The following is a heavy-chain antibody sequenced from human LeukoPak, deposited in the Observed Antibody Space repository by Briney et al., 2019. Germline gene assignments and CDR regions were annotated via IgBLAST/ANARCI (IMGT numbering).Heavy chain of an antibody. CDR3: ARGVLPGAIEWSLDY. D-gene: IGHD2-2*02. CDR2: IKQDGSEK. CDR1: GFTVSSNY. Sequence: PGGSLRLSCAASGFTVSSNYMSWVRQAPGKGLEWVANIKQDGSEKFYVGSVRGRFTISRDNAKSSLYLQMNSLRAEDTAVYYCARGVLPGAIEWSLDYWGQGTLVTVSS. J-gene: IGHJ4*02. V-gene: IGHV3-7*01.